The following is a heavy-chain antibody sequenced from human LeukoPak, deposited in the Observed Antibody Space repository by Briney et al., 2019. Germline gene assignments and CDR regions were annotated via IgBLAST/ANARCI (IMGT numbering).Heavy chain of an antibody. CDR1: GYTFTGYY. CDR2: ISAYNGNT. J-gene: IGHJ4*02. V-gene: IGHV1-18*04. CDR3: ARVPGYCSSTSCYAVY. D-gene: IGHD2-2*01. Sequence: ASVKVSCKASGYTFTGYYLHWVRQAPGQGLEWMGWISAYNGNTNYAQKLQGRVTMTTDTSTSTAYMELRSLRSDDTAVYYCARVPGYCSSTSCYAVYWGQGTLVTVSS.